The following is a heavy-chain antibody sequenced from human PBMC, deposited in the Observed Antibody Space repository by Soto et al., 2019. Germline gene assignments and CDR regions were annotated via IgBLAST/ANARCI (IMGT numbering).Heavy chain of an antibody. V-gene: IGHV3-73*01. CDR1: GFTFSDSA. CDR3: TRHLSDY. CDR2: IRSKHNSYAT. J-gene: IGHJ4*02. Sequence: EVPLVESGGGLVQPGGSLRLSCAASGFTFSDSAMHWVRQASGKGLEWVGRIRSKHNSYATAYAASVKGRFTISRDDSQNMAYLQMNSLKTEDTAVYFCTRHLSDYWGQGTLVTVSS.